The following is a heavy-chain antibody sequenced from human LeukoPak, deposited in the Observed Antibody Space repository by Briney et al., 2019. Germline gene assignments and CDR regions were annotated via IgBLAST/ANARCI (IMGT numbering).Heavy chain of an antibody. CDR1: GFTFSSYG. D-gene: IGHD6-13*01. J-gene: IGHJ4*02. Sequence: GRSLRLSCAASGFTFSSYGMHWVRQAPGKGLEWVGRIKSKTDGGTTDYAAPVKGRFTISRDDSKNTLYLQMNSLKTEDTAVYYCTTEHELVKGYSSSWTNTDYWGQGTLVTVSS. V-gene: IGHV3-15*01. CDR3: TTEHELVKGYSSSWTNTDY. CDR2: IKSKTDGGTT.